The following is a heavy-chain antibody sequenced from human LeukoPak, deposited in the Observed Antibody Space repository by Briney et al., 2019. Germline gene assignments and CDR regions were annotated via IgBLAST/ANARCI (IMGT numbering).Heavy chain of an antibody. J-gene: IGHJ5*02. CDR2: INHSGST. D-gene: IGHD3-10*01. Sequence: SETLSLTCAVYGGSFSGYYWSWIRQPPGKGLEWIGEINHSGSTNYNPSLKSRVTISVDTSKNQFSLKLSSVTAADTAVYYCARGVVRGVILWFDPCGQGTLVTVSS. CDR3: ARGVVRGVILWFDP. CDR1: GGSFSGYY. V-gene: IGHV4-34*01.